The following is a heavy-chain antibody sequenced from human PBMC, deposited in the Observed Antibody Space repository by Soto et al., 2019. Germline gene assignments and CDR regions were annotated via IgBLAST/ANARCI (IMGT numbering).Heavy chain of an antibody. Sequence: GGSLILSCAASGFTFSSYAMSWVRQAPGKGLEWVSAISGSGGSTYYADSVKGRFTISRDNSKNTLYLQMNSLRAEDTAVYYCAKDVVVGYCSSTSCYVAADYWGQGTLVTVSS. CDR2: ISGSGGST. J-gene: IGHJ4*02. CDR1: GFTFSSYA. V-gene: IGHV3-23*01. CDR3: AKDVVVGYCSSTSCYVAADY. D-gene: IGHD2-2*01.